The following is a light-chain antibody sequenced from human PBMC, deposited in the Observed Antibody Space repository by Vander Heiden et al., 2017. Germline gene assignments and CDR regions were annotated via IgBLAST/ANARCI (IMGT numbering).Light chain of an antibody. CDR2: GAS. CDR1: QNIGSS. Sequence: EIVMKQSSATLSVARGERATLSCRASQNIGSSLAWYQQKPGQAPRLLIYGASTRATGIPARFRGSGFGTEFTLTISSLQSEDFAVYYCQHYRNWPPYTFGQGTKLEIK. CDR3: QHYRNWPPYT. J-gene: IGKJ2*01. V-gene: IGKV3-15*01.